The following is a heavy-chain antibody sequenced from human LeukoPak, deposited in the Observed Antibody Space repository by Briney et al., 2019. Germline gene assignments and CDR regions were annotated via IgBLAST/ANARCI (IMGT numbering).Heavy chain of an antibody. J-gene: IGHJ6*02. D-gene: IGHD1-26*01. Sequence: ASVKVSCKASGYTFTGYYMHWVRQAPGQGLEWMGWINPNSGGTNYAQKFQGRVTMTRDTSISTAYMELSRLRSDDTAVYYCARNEWELPSVGMDVWGQGTTVTVSS. CDR1: GYTFTGYY. CDR2: INPNSGGT. V-gene: IGHV1-2*02. CDR3: ARNEWELPSVGMDV.